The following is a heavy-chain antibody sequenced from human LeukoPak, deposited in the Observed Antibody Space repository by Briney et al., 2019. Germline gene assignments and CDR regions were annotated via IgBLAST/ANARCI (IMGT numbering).Heavy chain of an antibody. Sequence: SESLSLTCTVSGGSISSGGYYWSWLRPHPGQGLEWIRYSYCSGSTYYNSSLKSRVTISVDTSKNQFSLKLSSVTAAETAVYYCAGYCSSTSCYRYLNCFDPWGQGTLVTVSS. CDR1: GGSISSGGYY. D-gene: IGHD2-2*01. V-gene: IGHV4-31*02. CDR2: SYCSGST. J-gene: IGHJ5*02. CDR3: AGYCSSTSCYRYLNCFDP.